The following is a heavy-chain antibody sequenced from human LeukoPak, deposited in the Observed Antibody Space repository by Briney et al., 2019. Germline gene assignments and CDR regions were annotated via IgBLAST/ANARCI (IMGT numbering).Heavy chain of an antibody. Sequence: ASVKISCKVSGYTFTDYYMHWVQQAPGKWLEWMGLVDPEDGETIYAEKFQGRVTITADTSTDTAYMELSSLRSEDTAVYYCAREPQIVVVVAATGIGAFDIWGQGTMVTVSS. CDR3: AREPQIVVVVAATGIGAFDI. D-gene: IGHD2-15*01. J-gene: IGHJ3*02. V-gene: IGHV1-69-2*01. CDR2: VDPEDGET. CDR1: GYTFTDYY.